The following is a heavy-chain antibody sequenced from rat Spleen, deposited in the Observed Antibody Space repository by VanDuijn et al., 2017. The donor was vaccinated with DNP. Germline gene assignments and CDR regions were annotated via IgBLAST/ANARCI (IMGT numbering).Heavy chain of an antibody. CDR1: GFSLTSYN. D-gene: IGHD1-11*01. CDR2: MWTGGST. V-gene: IGHV2-30*01. CDR3: VRWEGINGY. J-gene: IGHJ2*01. Sequence: QVQLKESGPGLVQPSQTLSLTCTVSGFSLTSYNVHWVRQPAGKGLEWMGIMWTGGSTDYNSALKSRLTISRDTSKSQVFLKVNSLQTEDTAMYFCVRWEGINGYWGQGVMVTVSS.